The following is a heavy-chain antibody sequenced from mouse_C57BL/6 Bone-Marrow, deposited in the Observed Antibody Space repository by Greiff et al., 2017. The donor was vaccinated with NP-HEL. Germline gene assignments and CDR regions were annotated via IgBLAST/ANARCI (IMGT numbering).Heavy chain of an antibody. J-gene: IGHJ1*03. D-gene: IGHD1-1*01. Sequence: VQLQQSGPELVKPGASVKIPCKASGYTFTDYNMDWVKQSHGKSLEWIGDINPNNGGTIYNQKFKGKATLTVDKSSSTAYMELRSLTSEDTAVYYCARDPVVATDWYFDVWGTGTTVTVSS. CDR3: ARDPVVATDWYFDV. CDR1: GYTFTDYN. CDR2: INPNNGGT. V-gene: IGHV1-18*01.